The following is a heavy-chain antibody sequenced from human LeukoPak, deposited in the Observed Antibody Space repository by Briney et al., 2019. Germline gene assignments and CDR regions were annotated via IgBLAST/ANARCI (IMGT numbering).Heavy chain of an antibody. CDR1: GFTFSSYA. CDR3: ARDSSSLESGVDY. CDR2: ISSNGGST. Sequence: GGSLRLSCAASGFTFSSYAMHWVRQAPGKGLEYVSAISSNGGSTYYANSVKGRFTISRDNSNNTLYLQMGSLRAEDMAVYYCARDSSSLESGVDYWGQGTLVTVSS. V-gene: IGHV3-64*01. J-gene: IGHJ4*02. D-gene: IGHD6-13*01.